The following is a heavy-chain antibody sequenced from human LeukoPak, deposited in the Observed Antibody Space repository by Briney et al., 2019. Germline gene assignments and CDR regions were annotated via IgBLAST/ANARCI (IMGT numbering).Heavy chain of an antibody. CDR3: AKGITIFGVASPGTYYYMDV. J-gene: IGHJ6*03. V-gene: IGHV3-23*01. D-gene: IGHD3-3*01. CDR2: ISGSGGST. Sequence: PGGSLRLSCAASGFTFSSYATSWVRQAPGKGLEWVSAISGSGGSTYYADSVKGRFTISRDNSKNTLYLQMNSLRAEDTAVYYCAKGITIFGVASPGTYYYMDVWGKGTTVTVSS. CDR1: GFTFSSYA.